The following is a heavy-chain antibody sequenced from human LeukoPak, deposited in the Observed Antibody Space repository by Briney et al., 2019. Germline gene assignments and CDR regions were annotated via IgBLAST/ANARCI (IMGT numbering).Heavy chain of an antibody. CDR2: IYDSGTT. Sequence: TSETLSLTCTVSGGSISSYYWSWIRQPPGKGLEWIGYIYDSGTTNYNPSLKSRATISEDMSKNQFSLKVRSVTAADTAVYYCARSTGGWSYFDHWGQGILVTVSS. CDR3: ARSTGGWSYFDH. D-gene: IGHD6-19*01. J-gene: IGHJ4*02. CDR1: GGSISSYY. V-gene: IGHV4-59*01.